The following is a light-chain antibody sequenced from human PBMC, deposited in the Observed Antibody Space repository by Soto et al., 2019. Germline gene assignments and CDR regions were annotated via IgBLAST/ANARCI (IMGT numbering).Light chain of an antibody. V-gene: IGLV2-14*01. J-gene: IGLJ1*01. Sequence: QSVLTQPASVSGSPGQSITISCTGTSSDVGAYNYVSWYQQHPGKAPKLMIYDVSNRPSGVSNRFSASKSGNTASLTISGLQAEDEADYYCNSYTNSDAYVFGAGTKVTVL. CDR3: NSYTNSDAYV. CDR1: SSDVGAYNY. CDR2: DVS.